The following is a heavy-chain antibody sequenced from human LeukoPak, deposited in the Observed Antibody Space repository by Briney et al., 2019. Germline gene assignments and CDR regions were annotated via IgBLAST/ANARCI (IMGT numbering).Heavy chain of an antibody. Sequence: GGSLRLSCAASGFTFSSYAMSWVRQAPGKWLEWVAVISYDGSNKYYADSVKGRFTISRDNSKNTLYLQMNSLRAEDTAVYYCANSLSSSSWFDYWGQGTLVTVSS. V-gene: IGHV3-30-3*01. CDR1: GFTFSSYA. D-gene: IGHD6-13*01. CDR2: ISYDGSNK. J-gene: IGHJ4*02. CDR3: ANSLSSSSWFDY.